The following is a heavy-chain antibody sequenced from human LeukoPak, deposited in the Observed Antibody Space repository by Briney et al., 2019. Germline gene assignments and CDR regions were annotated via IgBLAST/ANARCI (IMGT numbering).Heavy chain of an antibody. CDR2: ISSSSSYI. V-gene: IGHV3-21*01. CDR1: GFTFSSYS. Sequence: PGGSLRLSCAASGFTFSSYSMNWVRQAPGKGLEWVSSISSSSSYIYYADSVKGRFTISRDNAKSSLYLQMNSLRAEDTAVYYCARASGWYDYYYMDVWGKGTTVTISS. CDR3: ARASGWYDYYYMDV. J-gene: IGHJ6*03. D-gene: IGHD6-19*01.